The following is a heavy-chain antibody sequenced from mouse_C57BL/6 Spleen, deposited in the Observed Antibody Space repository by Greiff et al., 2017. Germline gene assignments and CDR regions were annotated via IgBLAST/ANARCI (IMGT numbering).Heavy chain of an antibody. Sequence: EVKLMESGGGLVQPGGSLKLSCAASGFTFSDYGMAWVRQAPRKGPEWVAFISNLAYSIYYADTVTGRFTISRENAKNTLYLEMSSLRSEDTAMYYCARHEVYYGNYEAMDYWGQGTSVTVSS. CDR3: ARHEVYYGNYEAMDY. D-gene: IGHD2-1*01. V-gene: IGHV5-15*01. CDR1: GFTFSDYG. J-gene: IGHJ4*01. CDR2: ISNLAYSI.